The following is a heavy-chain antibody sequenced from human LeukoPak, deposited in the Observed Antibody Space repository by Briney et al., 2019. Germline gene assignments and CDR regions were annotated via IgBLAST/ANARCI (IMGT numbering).Heavy chain of an antibody. Sequence: AGGSLRLSCAASGFTFSDYYMSWIRQAPGKGLEWVSYISSSSSYTNYADSVKGRFTISRDNAKNSLYLQMNSLRAEDTAVYYCARSIAAAGNYFDYWGQGTLVTVSS. CDR1: GFTFSDYY. D-gene: IGHD6-13*01. J-gene: IGHJ4*02. V-gene: IGHV3-11*06. CDR3: ARSIAAAGNYFDY. CDR2: ISSSSSYT.